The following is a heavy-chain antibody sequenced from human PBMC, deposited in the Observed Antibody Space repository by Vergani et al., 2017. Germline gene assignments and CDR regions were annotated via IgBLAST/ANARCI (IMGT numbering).Heavy chain of an antibody. V-gene: IGHV4-31*03. CDR1: GGSISSGGYY. J-gene: IGHJ6*03. Sequence: QVQLQESGPGLVKPSQTLSLTCTVSGGSISSGGYYWSWIRQHPGKGLEWIWYIYYSGSTYYNPSLKSRVTISVDTSKNQFSLKLSSVTAADTAVYYCARGGYCSGGSCTTGYYYYMDVWGKGTTVTVSS. D-gene: IGHD2-15*01. CDR2: IYYSGST. CDR3: ARGGYCSGGSCTTGYYYYMDV.